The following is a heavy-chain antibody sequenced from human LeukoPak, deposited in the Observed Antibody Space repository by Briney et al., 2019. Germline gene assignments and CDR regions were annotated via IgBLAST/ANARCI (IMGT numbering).Heavy chain of an antibody. J-gene: IGHJ6*02. D-gene: IGHD3-3*01. V-gene: IGHV3-53*01. CDR3: ARPSAPIGDYYGMDV. Sequence: TSETLSLTCAVYGGSFSGYYWSWVRQAPGKGLEWVSVIYSGGSTYYADSVKGRFTISRDNSKNTLYLQMNSLRAEDTAVYYCARPSAPIGDYYGMDVWGQGTTVTVSS. CDR2: IYSGGST. CDR1: GGSFSGYY.